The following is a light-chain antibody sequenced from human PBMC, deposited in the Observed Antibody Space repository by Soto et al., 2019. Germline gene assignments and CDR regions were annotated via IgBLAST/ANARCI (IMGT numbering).Light chain of an antibody. CDR3: QQYATSPLA. V-gene: IGKV3-20*01. CDR1: EIFSSN. Sequence: EIVMTQSPATLSVSPGESVTLSCRASEIFSSNLAWYQQRPGQAPRLLIYGVSTRATGIPARFSGSGSGTDFTLTISRLEPEDFAVYFCQQYATSPLAFGGGTKVDI. J-gene: IGKJ4*01. CDR2: GVS.